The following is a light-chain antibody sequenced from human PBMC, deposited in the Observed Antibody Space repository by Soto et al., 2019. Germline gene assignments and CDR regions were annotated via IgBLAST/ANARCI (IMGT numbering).Light chain of an antibody. J-gene: IGKJ5*01. CDR2: GAS. V-gene: IGKV3-15*01. CDR3: QQYNNWPPIT. Sequence: EIVLTQSPGTLSLSPGERATLSCRASQSVSSSYLAWYQQKPGQAPRLLIYGASTRATGIPARFSGSGSGTEFTLTISSLQSEDFAVYYCQQYNNWPPITFSQGTRLEI. CDR1: QSVSSSY.